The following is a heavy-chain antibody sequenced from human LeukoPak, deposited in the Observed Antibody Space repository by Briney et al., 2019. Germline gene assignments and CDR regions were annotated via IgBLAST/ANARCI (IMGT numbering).Heavy chain of an antibody. J-gene: IGHJ4*02. D-gene: IGHD6-25*01. Sequence: PSETLSLTGTVPDGSISSSSYYWCWIRQPQGRGLEWIGSIYYSRRTYYNPSLKSRVTISLDTSKNQCSLKLSSVTAADTAVYYCARPVYSTGYYFDYWGQGTLVTVSS. CDR1: DGSISSSSYY. V-gene: IGHV4-39*01. CDR3: ARPVYSTGYYFDY. CDR2: IYYSRRT.